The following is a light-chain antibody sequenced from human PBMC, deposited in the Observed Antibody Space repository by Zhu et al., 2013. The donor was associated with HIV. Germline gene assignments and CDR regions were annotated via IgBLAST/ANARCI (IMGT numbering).Light chain of an antibody. V-gene: IGLV3-1*01. CDR1: KLGDKY. CDR2: QDS. J-gene: IGLJ2*01. Sequence: SYELTQPPSVSVSPGQTATITCSGDKLGDKYACWYQQKPGQSPVLVIYQDSKRPSGIPERFSGSNSGNTATLTISGTQAIDEADYYCQAWDTSIASFGGGTKLTVL. CDR3: QAWDTSIAS.